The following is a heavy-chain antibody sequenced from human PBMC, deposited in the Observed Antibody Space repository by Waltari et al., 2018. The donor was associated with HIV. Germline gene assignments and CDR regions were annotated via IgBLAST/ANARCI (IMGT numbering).Heavy chain of an antibody. Sequence: EMQLLESGGGLVQPGGSLRISCAAPGSPFISYAMHGVRQAPGKGLEWVSGISDSTGRTYYGDSVKGRFTISRDNSKNTLYLQMSSLRVEDTAIYYCAKDEAGAGSPEVWFDPWGQGTLVTVSS. V-gene: IGHV3-23*01. CDR3: AKDEAGAGSPEVWFDP. D-gene: IGHD6-13*01. CDR2: ISDSTGRT. J-gene: IGHJ5*02. CDR1: GSPFISYA.